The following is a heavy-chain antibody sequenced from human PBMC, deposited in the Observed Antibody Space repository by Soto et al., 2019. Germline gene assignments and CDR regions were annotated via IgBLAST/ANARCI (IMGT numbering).Heavy chain of an antibody. D-gene: IGHD4-17*01. Sequence: GGSLRLSCAASGFTFSSYDMHGVRQATGKGLEWVSAIGTAGDPYYPGSVKGRFTISRENAKNSLYLQMNSLRAGDTAVYYCARAVKGRRRGGMDVWGQGTTVTVSS. CDR2: IGTAGDP. CDR1: GFTFSSYD. J-gene: IGHJ6*02. V-gene: IGHV3-13*05. CDR3: ARAVKGRRRGGMDV.